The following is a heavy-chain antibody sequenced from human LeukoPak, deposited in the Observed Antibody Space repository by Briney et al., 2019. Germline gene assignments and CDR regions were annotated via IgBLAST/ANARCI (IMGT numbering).Heavy chain of an antibody. V-gene: IGHV4-30-4*08. J-gene: IGHJ5*02. CDR1: GGSIGSGDYH. Sequence: PSETLSLTCTVSGGSIGSGDYHWSWIRQPPGKGLEWIGHIYYSGSTYYNPSLKSRVTISVDTSKNQFSLKLSSVTVADTAVYYCAREDYHLALGVRRRWFDPWGQGTRVTVSS. CDR2: IYYSGST. D-gene: IGHD4-11*01. CDR3: AREDYHLALGVRRRWFDP.